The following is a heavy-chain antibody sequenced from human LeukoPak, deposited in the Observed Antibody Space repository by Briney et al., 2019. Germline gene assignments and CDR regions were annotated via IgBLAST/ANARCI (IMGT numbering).Heavy chain of an antibody. Sequence: RSSETLSLTCAVYGGSVSGYYWIWIRQPPGKGLEWIGEISHRGRTHYNPSLKGRVTMSVDTSKNQFALEVDSVTAADTAVYYCARIPLYFLEPFDYWGQGILVTVSS. V-gene: IGHV4-34*01. CDR1: GGSVSGYY. D-gene: IGHD3-3*01. CDR3: ARIPLYFLEPFDY. J-gene: IGHJ4*02. CDR2: ISHRGRT.